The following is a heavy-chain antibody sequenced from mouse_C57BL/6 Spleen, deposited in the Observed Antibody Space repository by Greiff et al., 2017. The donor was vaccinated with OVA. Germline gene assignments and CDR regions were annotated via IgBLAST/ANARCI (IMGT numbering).Heavy chain of an antibody. D-gene: IGHD2-1*01. CDR1: GYAFSSSW. V-gene: IGHV1-82*01. J-gene: IGHJ1*03. Sequence: QVQLQQSGPELVKPGASVKISCKASGYAFSSSWMNWVKQRPGKGLEWIGRIYPGDGDTNYNGKFKGKATLTADKSSSTAYMQLSSLTSEDSAVYFCARLIYYGNYGGYFDVWGTGTTVTVSS. CDR2: IYPGDGDT. CDR3: ARLIYYGNYGGYFDV.